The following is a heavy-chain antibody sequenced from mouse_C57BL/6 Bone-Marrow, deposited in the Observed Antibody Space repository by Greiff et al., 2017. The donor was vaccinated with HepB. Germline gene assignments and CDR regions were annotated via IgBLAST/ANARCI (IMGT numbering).Heavy chain of an antibody. CDR2: IWGVGST. D-gene: IGHD2-2*01. Sequence: VKLVESGPGLVAPSQSLSITCTVSGFSLTSYGVDWVRQSPGKGLEWLGVIWGVGSTNYNSALKSRLSISKDNSKSQVFLKMNSLQTDDTAMYYCASGGGNDDGAMDYWGQGTSVTVSS. CDR3: ASGGGNDDGAMDY. V-gene: IGHV2-6*01. J-gene: IGHJ4*01. CDR1: GFSLTSYG.